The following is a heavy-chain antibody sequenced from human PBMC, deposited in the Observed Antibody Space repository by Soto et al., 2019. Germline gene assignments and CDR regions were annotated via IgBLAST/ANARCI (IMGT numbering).Heavy chain of an antibody. CDR3: ARPLAGYCSSTSCYSKVYYYYYGMDV. V-gene: IGHV5-10-1*01. D-gene: IGHD2-2*02. CDR2: IDPSDSYT. J-gene: IGHJ6*02. Sequence: GESLKIPCKGSGYSFTSYWLSRVRQIPGKGLEWMGRIDPSDSYTNYSPSFQGHVTISADKSISTAYLQWSSLQASDTAMYYCARPLAGYCSSTSCYSKVYYYYYGMDVWGQGTTVTVSS. CDR1: GYSFTSYW.